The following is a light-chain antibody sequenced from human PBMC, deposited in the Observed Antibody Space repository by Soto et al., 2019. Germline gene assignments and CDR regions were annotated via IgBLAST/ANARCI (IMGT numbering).Light chain of an antibody. V-gene: IGKV1-5*03. CDR2: KAS. CDR3: QQYNTYALT. J-gene: IGKJ4*01. Sequence: DIQMTQSHSTLSASVGDSVTITCRASQSISPWLAWYQQKPGKAPTLLIYKASSLEGGVPSRFSGSGSGTDFNITISSLQPDDFATYYCQQYNTYALTFGGGTTVEIK. CDR1: QSISPW.